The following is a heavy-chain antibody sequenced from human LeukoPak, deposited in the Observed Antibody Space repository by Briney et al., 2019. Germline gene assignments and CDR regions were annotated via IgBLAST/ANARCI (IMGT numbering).Heavy chain of an antibody. V-gene: IGHV1-24*01. CDR2: FDPEDGET. Sequence: ASVKVSCKVSGYTLTELSMHWVRQAPGKGLEWMGGFDPEDGETIYAQKFQGRVTMTEDTSTDTAYMELSSLRSEDTAVYYCATYIATRPQYYYYYYYMDVWGKGTTVTVSS. J-gene: IGHJ6*03. D-gene: IGHD6-13*01. CDR3: ATYIATRPQYYYYYYYMDV. CDR1: GYTLTELS.